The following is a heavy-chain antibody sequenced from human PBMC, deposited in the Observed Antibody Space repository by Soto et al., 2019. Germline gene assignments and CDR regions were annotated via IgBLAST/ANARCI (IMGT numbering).Heavy chain of an antibody. CDR1: GFTFSSYG. J-gene: IGHJ4*02. D-gene: IGHD3-10*01. CDR3: AKAGGGFGDFVHH. V-gene: IGHV3-30*18. Sequence: GGSLRLSCAASGFTFSSYGMHWVRQAPGKGLEWVTGILYDGSDKYYADSVKGRFTISRENSKNTLYLQMNSLRTEDSAVYYCAKAGGGFGDFVHHWGQGAPVTVSS. CDR2: ILYDGSDK.